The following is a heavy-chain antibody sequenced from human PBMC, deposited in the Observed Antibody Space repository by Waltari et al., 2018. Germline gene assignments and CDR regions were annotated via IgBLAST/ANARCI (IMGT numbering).Heavy chain of an antibody. CDR3: AKGSYDYVWGSYRPNDY. J-gene: IGHJ4*02. V-gene: IGHV3-23*04. D-gene: IGHD3-16*02. CDR1: GFTFSSYA. Sequence: EVQLVESGGGLVQPGGSLRLSCAASGFTFSSYAMSWVRQAPGKGLEWVSAISGRGGSTYYADSVKGRFTISRDKSKNTLYLQMNSLRAEDTAVYYCAKGSYDYVWGSYRPNDYWGQGTLVTVSS. CDR2: ISGRGGST.